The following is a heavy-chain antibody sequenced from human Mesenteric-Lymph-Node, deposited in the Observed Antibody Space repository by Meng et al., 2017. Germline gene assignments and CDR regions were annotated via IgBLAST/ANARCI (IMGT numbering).Heavy chain of an antibody. D-gene: IGHD1-26*01. V-gene: IGHV3-33*03. CDR2: IWYDGSNK. J-gene: IGHJ5*01. CDR3: ARYHGSFASLGSWFAP. CDR1: GFTFSSYG. Sequence: GESLKISCAASGFTFSSYGMHWVRQAPGKGLEWVAVIWYDGSNKYYADSVKGRFTISRDNAKNSLYLQMNSLRAEDTAVYYCARYHGSFASLGSWFAPWGQGTLVTVSS.